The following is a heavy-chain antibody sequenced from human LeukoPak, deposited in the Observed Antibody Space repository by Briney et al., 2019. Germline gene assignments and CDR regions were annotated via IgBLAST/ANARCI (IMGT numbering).Heavy chain of an antibody. CDR3: ARTDGSGSYCDY. CDR2: IYHSGST. V-gene: IGHV4-4*02. D-gene: IGHD3-10*01. CDR1: GGSISSGDYY. Sequence: SETLSLTCTVSGGSISSGDYYWSWVRQPPGKGLEWIGEIYHSGSTNYNPSLKSRVTISVDKSKNQFSLKLSSVTAADTAVYYCARTDGSGSYCDYWGQGTLVTVSS. J-gene: IGHJ4*02.